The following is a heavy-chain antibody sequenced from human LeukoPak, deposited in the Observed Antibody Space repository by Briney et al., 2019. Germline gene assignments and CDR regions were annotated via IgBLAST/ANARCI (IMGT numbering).Heavy chain of an antibody. CDR3: ATGYCSSTSCYKGPSGY. CDR2: INPNSGGT. V-gene: IGHV1-2*02. Sequence: GASVKVSCKASGYTFTGYYMHWVRQAPGQGLEWMGWINPNSGGTNYAQKFQGRVTMTRDTSISTAYMELSSLRSEDTAVYYCATGYCSSTSCYKGPSGYWGQGTLVTVSS. J-gene: IGHJ4*02. D-gene: IGHD2-2*02. CDR1: GYTFTGYY.